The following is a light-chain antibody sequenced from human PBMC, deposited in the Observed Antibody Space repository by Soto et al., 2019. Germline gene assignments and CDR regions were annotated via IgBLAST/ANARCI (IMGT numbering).Light chain of an antibody. J-gene: IGKJ1*01. CDR1: QSISNY. CDR2: AAS. CDR3: QQSYRTPWT. Sequence: DLQMTQSPSSLSASVGDRVTIACRASQSISNYLSWYQQIPGKAPKLLIYAASTLRSGVSLRFSGSGSGTDFTLTISSLQPEDFATHVCQQSYRTPWTFGQGTKVEIK. V-gene: IGKV1-39*01.